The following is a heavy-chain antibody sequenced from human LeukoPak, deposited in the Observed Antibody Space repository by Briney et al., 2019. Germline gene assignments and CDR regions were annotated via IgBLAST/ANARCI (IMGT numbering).Heavy chain of an antibody. CDR1: GASISSYY. CDR2: IFTTGST. Sequence: SETLSLTCTVSGASISSYYWSWIRQPAGKGLQWIGRIFTTGSTDYNPSLKGRVTMSVDTSKDQFSLKLSSVTAADTAVYYCAREYCSAGSCYSPFDYWGQGTLVTVSS. V-gene: IGHV4-4*07. CDR3: AREYCSAGSCYSPFDY. J-gene: IGHJ4*02. D-gene: IGHD2-15*01.